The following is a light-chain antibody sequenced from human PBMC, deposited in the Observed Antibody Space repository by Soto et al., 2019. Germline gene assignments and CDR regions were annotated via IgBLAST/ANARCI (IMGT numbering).Light chain of an antibody. CDR3: SSYAGSDNLV. CDR1: SSDVGAYNY. CDR2: EVS. Sequence: QSALTQPPSASGSPGQSVTLSCTGTSSDVGAYNYVSWCQQHPGKAPKLVIYEVSKRPSGVPDRFSGSQSGNTASLTVSGLQAEDEADYYCSSYAGSDNLVFGGGTKLTVL. V-gene: IGLV2-8*01. J-gene: IGLJ3*02.